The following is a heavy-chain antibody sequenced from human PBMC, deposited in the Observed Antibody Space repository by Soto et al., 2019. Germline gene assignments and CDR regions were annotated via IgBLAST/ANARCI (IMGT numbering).Heavy chain of an antibody. Sequence: GASVKVSCKASGYTFTSYGISWLRQAPGQGLEWLGWISTFKGNTKYAQMFQGRVTVTTDTSTNTVNMELRSLRSDDTATYYCARTIYSSGWYYFDYWGQGTPVTV. V-gene: IGHV1-18*01. CDR3: ARTIYSSGWYYFDY. CDR2: ISTFKGNT. CDR1: GYTFTSYG. J-gene: IGHJ4*02. D-gene: IGHD6-19*01.